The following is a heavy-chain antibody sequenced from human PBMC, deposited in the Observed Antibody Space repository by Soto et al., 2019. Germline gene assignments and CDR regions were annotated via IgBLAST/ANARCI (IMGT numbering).Heavy chain of an antibody. D-gene: IGHD6-6*01. Sequence: HPGGSLRLSCAASGFTFSSYWMSWVRQAPGKGLEWVANIKQDGSEKYYVDSVKGRFTISRDNAKNSLYLQMNSLRAEDTAVCYCAKDLLSSSSDHYYYYGMDVWGQGTTVTVSS. J-gene: IGHJ6*02. CDR1: GFTFSSYW. CDR2: IKQDGSEK. CDR3: AKDLLSSSSDHYYYYGMDV. V-gene: IGHV3-7*01.